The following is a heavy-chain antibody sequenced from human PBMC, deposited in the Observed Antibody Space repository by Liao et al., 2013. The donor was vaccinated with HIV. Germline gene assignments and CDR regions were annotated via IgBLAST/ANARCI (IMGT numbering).Heavy chain of an antibody. CDR1: GGSISSGSYY. CDR2: IYTSGST. Sequence: QVQLQESGPGLVKPSQTLSLICTVSGGSISSGSYYWTWIRQPAGKGLEWIGRIYTSGSTNYNPTLKSRVSLSVDRSKNQFSLKLSSVTAADTAVYYCAHSEEYSSYMDVWGKGTTVTVSS. V-gene: IGHV4-61*02. CDR3: AHSEEYSSYMDV. D-gene: IGHD6-6*01. J-gene: IGHJ6*03.